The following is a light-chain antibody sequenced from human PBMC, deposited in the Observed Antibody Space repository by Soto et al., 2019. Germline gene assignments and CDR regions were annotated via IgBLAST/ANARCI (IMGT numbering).Light chain of an antibody. V-gene: IGKV3D-20*02. Sequence: EIVLTQSPGTLSLSPGERATLSCRASQSVSSSYLAWYQQKPGQAPRLLIYGASSRATGIPDRFSGSGSGTDFTLTISSLEPEDFAVYYCQQRDDWPPWTFGQGTKVDIK. CDR2: GAS. J-gene: IGKJ1*01. CDR1: QSVSSSY. CDR3: QQRDDWPPWT.